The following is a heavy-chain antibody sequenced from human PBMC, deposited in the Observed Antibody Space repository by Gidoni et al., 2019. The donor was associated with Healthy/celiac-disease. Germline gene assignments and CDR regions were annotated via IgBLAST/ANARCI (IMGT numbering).Heavy chain of an antibody. CDR2: ISYDGSNK. J-gene: IGHJ4*02. CDR1: GFTFSSYG. Sequence: QVQLVESGGGVVQPGRSLRPSCAASGFTFSSYGMHWVRQAPGKGLEWVAVISYDGSNKYYADSVKGRFTISRDNSKNTLYLQMNSLRAEDTAVYYCAKKAYDSSGYCFDYWGQGTLVTVSS. CDR3: AKKAYDSSGYCFDY. D-gene: IGHD3-22*01. V-gene: IGHV3-30*18.